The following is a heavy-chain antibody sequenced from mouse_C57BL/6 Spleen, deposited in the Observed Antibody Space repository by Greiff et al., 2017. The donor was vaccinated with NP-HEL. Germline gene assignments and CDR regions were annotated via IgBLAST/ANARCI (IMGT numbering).Heavy chain of an antibody. CDR2: IDPETGGT. CDR1: GYTFTDYE. V-gene: IGHV1-15*01. D-gene: IGHD1-1*01. Sequence: QVQLKESGAELVRPGASVTLSCKASGYTFTDYEMHWVKQTPVHGLEWIGAIDPETGGTAYNQKFKGKAILTADKSSSTAYMELRSLTSEDSAVYYCTRSLTTVVAMDYWGQGTSVTVSS. J-gene: IGHJ4*01. CDR3: TRSLTTVVAMDY.